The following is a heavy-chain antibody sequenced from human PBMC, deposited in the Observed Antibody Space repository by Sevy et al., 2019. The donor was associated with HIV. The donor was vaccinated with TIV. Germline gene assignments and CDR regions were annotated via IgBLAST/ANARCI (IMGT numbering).Heavy chain of an antibody. CDR2: IRSKANSYET. CDR3: TREYDSSGYYYVRDYYYYGMDV. CDR1: GFTFSGSA. V-gene: IGHV3-73*01. Sequence: GGSLRLSCAASGFTFSGSAMHWVRQASGKGLEWVGRIRSKANSYETAYAASVKGRFTISRDDSKNTAYLQMNSLKTEDTAVYYCTREYDSSGYYYVRDYYYYGMDVWGQGTTVTVSS. J-gene: IGHJ6*02. D-gene: IGHD3-22*01.